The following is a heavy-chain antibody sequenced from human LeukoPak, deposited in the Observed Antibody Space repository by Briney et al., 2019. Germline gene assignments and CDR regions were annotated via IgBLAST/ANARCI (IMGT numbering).Heavy chain of an antibody. Sequence: SQTLSLTCTVSGGSISSGDYYWSWIRQPPGKGLEWIGYIYYSGSTYSNPSLKSRVTISVDTSKNQFSLRLNSVTAADTAVYYCAREGDYGDYHLDYWGQGTLVTVSS. CDR2: IYYSGST. J-gene: IGHJ4*02. D-gene: IGHD4-17*01. V-gene: IGHV4-30-4*01. CDR1: GGSISSGDYY. CDR3: AREGDYGDYHLDY.